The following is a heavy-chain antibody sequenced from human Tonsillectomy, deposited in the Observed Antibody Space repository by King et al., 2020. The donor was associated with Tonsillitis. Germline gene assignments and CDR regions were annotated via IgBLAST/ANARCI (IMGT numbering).Heavy chain of an antibody. Sequence: QLVQSGGGVVQPGRSLRLSCAASGFTFSSYAMHWVRQAPGKGLEWVAVISYDGSNKYYADSVKGRFTISRDNSKNTLYLQMNSLRAEDTAVYYCARDGGGVVVVAAFFAFDIWGQGTMVTVSS. CDR1: GFTFSSYA. V-gene: IGHV3-30*04. J-gene: IGHJ3*02. D-gene: IGHD2-15*01. CDR3: ARDGGGVVVVAAFFAFDI. CDR2: ISYDGSNK.